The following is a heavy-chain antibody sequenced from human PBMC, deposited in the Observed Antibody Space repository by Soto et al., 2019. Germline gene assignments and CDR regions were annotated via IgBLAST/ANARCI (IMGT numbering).Heavy chain of an antibody. V-gene: IGHV3-30-3*01. D-gene: IGHD3-10*01. CDR1: GFTLSSYA. CDR3: ARRGSKAGTNGSNP. CDR2: ISNDETYK. Sequence: QVQLVESGGGVVQPGTSLRLSCAASGFTLSSYAMHWVRQPPGKGLEWVAVISNDETYKEYADSVKGRFTISRDNSKNPGDFQITGLKVEDRAVYYCARRGSKAGTNGSNPGGQGVLVTVSS. J-gene: IGHJ4*02.